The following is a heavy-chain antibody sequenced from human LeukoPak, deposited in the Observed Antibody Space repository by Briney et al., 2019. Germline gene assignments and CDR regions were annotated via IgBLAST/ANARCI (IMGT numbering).Heavy chain of an antibody. V-gene: IGHV4-39*07. J-gene: IGHJ3*02. Sequence: SDTLSLTCTVSGGSISHSNYYWAWSRQPRGKGVEWIGRLYYNGNTYYSPSLQSRVTMSVENSKHQFSLKLNSVTAADTAVYYCARYGLLRLSEINAFHIWGQGTMVTVS. D-gene: IGHD5-18*01. CDR1: GGSISHSNYY. CDR2: LYYNGNT. CDR3: ARYGLLRLSEINAFHI.